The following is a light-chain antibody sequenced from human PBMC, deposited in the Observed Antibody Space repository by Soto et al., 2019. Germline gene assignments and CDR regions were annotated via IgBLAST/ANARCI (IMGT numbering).Light chain of an antibody. CDR3: QPYNNWPLT. Sequence: EVVMRQSPATLSASPGEGATLSCRASQGIGDTLAWYQHKPGQTPRLLIYDTSTRATGVPTRFSGSRSGAEFTLTIHSLQSEDFAVYYCQPYNNWPLTFGGGTKVEIK. J-gene: IGKJ4*01. CDR1: QGIGDT. V-gene: IGKV3-15*01. CDR2: DTS.